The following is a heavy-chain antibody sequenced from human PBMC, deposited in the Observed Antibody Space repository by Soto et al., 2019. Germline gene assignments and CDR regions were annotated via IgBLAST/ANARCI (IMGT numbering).Heavy chain of an antibody. CDR1: GGSISSGGYY. Sequence: QVQLQESGPGLVKPSQTLSLTCTVSGGSISSGGYYWGWVRQHPGKGLEWIGHIYDSGSIYYNPPLQSXXTXSEXTSKNQFSLKLSPVTAADTAVYYCARDLYYFGMDVWGQGTTVTVSS. CDR2: IYDSGSI. J-gene: IGHJ6*02. CDR3: ARDLYYFGMDV. V-gene: IGHV4-31*03.